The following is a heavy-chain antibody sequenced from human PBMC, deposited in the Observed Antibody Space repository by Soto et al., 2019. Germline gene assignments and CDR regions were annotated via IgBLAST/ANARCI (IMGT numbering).Heavy chain of an antibody. CDR1: GFTFSSYG. CDR2: ISYDGSNK. CDR3: AKDGTEPFAY. Sequence: GGSLRLSCAASGFTFSSYGMHWVRQAPGKGLEWVAVISYDGSNKYYADSVKGRFTISRDNSKNTLYLQMNSLRAEDTAVYYCAKDGTEPFAYSAQRTLVPVSS. J-gene: IGHJ4*02. V-gene: IGHV3-30*18.